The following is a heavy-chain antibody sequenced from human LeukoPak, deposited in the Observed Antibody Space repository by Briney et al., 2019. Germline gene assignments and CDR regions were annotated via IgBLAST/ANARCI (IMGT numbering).Heavy chain of an antibody. CDR2: ITSGGDYI. J-gene: IGHJ4*02. V-gene: IGHV3-21*01. CDR3: ARGHYDVLAASYKWIPDY. D-gene: IGHD3-9*01. Sequence: GGSLRLSCAASGFTFNTFNMNWVRQAPGKELEWVSSITSGGDYIYYADSVKGRFTTSRDNAKNSLSLQLNSLRVEDTAVYYCARGHYDVLAASYKWIPDYWGQGTLVTVSS. CDR1: GFTFNTFN.